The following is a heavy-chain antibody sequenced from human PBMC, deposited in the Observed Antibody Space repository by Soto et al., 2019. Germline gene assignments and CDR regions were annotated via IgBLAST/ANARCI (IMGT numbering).Heavy chain of an antibody. CDR2: IYHSGTT. Sequence: SATLSLTCAVSGFSISSGYFWGWIRQPPGKGPEWLGSIYHSGTTYYNSSVKGRVTISVDTSKNQFSLKMSSVTAADTAVYYCARDSSGYYWFDPWGQGTLVTVSS. CDR3: ARDSSGYYWFDP. V-gene: IGHV4-38-2*02. J-gene: IGHJ5*02. CDR1: GFSISSGYF. D-gene: IGHD3-22*01.